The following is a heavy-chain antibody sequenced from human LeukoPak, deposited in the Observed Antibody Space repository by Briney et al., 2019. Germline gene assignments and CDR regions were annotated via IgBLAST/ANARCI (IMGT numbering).Heavy chain of an antibody. Sequence: PSETLSLTCTVSGGSISGYYWTWIRQPAGKGLEWIGRIYSSGDTNHNYNPSFESRVTISVDTSKNQFSLKLSSVTAADTAVYYCAREDYGDYVNAFDIWGQGTTVTVSS. CDR1: GGSISGYY. CDR3: AREDYGDYVNAFDI. CDR2: IYSSGDTNH. J-gene: IGHJ3*02. V-gene: IGHV4-4*07. D-gene: IGHD4-17*01.